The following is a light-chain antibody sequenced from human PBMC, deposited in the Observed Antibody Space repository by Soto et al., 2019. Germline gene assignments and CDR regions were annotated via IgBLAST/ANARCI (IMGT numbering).Light chain of an antibody. CDR1: QSISNY. V-gene: IGKV1-39*01. J-gene: IGKJ4*01. Sequence: DIQMTQSPSSLSASVGDRVTLTCRASQSISNYLNWYQQKPGKAPDLLIYAASNLQSGVPSRFSGSGSGTDFTLTISSLQPEDFETYYCQQSYSDMLTLGGGTKVDIK. CDR2: AAS. CDR3: QQSYSDMLT.